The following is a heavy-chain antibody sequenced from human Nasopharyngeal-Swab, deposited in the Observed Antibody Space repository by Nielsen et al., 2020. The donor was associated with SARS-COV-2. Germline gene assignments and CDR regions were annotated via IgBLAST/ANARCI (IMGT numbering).Heavy chain of an antibody. V-gene: IGHV3-48*04. CDR3: ARGDYGMDV. CDR2: ISSSGSTI. CDR1: GFTFSSSW. J-gene: IGHJ6*02. Sequence: GESLKISCAASGFTFSSSWMNWFRQAPEKGLEWVSYISSSGSTIYYADSVKGRFTISRDNAKNSLYLQMNSLRAEDTAVYYCARGDYGMDVWGQGTTVTVSS.